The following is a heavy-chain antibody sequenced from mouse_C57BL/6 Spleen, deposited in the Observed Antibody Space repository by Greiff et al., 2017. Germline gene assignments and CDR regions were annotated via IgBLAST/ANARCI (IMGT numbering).Heavy chain of an antibody. CDR2: IDPEAGEP. CDR3: ARGYFDV. CDR1: GFNIKDYY. J-gene: IGHJ1*03. V-gene: IGHV14-2*01. Sequence: VQLQESGAELVKPGASVKLSCTASGFNIKDYYMHWVKQRPAHGLEWIGRIDPEAGEPKYAPKFQGQATLTADTSSNTAYLLLSSQTSEDTAVYYCARGYFDVWGTGTTVTVSS.